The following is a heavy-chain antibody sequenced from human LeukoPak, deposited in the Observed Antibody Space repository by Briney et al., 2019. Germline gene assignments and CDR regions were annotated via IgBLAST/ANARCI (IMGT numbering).Heavy chain of an antibody. V-gene: IGHV4-59*12. J-gene: IGHJ5*02. CDR3: AREGYCGGDCPADTWFDP. Sequence: SETLSLTCTVSGGSMSSYYWSWIRQPPGKGLEWIGYIYYSGSTNYNPSLKSRVTISVDTSKNQFSLKLSSVTAADTAVYYCAREGYCGGDCPADTWFDPWGQGTLVTVSS. D-gene: IGHD2-21*02. CDR2: IYYSGST. CDR1: GGSMSSYY.